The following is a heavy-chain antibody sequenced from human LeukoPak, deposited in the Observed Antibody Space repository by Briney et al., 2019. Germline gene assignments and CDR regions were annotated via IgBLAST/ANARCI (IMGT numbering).Heavy chain of an antibody. Sequence: SVKVSCKASGGTFNSYAISWVPQAPGQGLEWMGGIIPIFGTANYAQKFQGRVTITADESTSTAYMELSSLRSEDTAVYYCAREGGIVVVPAAIGSPDAFDIWGQGTMVTVSS. CDR1: GGTFNSYA. J-gene: IGHJ3*02. CDR2: IIPIFGTA. CDR3: AREGGIVVVPAAIGSPDAFDI. D-gene: IGHD2-2*01. V-gene: IGHV1-69*13.